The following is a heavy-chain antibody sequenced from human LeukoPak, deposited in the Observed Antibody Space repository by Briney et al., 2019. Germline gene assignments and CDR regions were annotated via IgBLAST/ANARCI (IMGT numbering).Heavy chain of an antibody. CDR2: ISSSGSTI. V-gene: IGHV3-11*01. J-gene: IGHJ4*02. D-gene: IGHD3-10*01. Sequence: GGSLRLSCAASGFTFSDYYMSWIRQAPGKGLEWVSYISSSGSTIYYADSVKGRFTISRDNAKNSLYLQMNSLRAEDTALYYCAKSYGSGSYWYFDYWGQGTLVTVSS. CDR1: GFTFSDYY. CDR3: AKSYGSGSYWYFDY.